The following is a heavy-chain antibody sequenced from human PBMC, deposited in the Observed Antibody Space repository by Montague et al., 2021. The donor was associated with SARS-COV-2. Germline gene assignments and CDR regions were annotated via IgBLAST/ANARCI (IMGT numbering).Heavy chain of an antibody. V-gene: IGHV2-5*01. J-gene: IGHJ4*02. CDR3: AHSILFASSGDFDS. CDR2: IFWNDDK. D-gene: IGHD3-10*01. Sequence: PALVKPTQTLTLTCTFSGFSLISDGVGVGWIRQPPGKALEWLALIFWNDDKRYNSSLKNRLTVTKDTSKNQVVLTMTNMDPLDTGTYYCAHSILFASSGDFDSWGQGTLVTVAS. CDR1: GFSLISDGVG.